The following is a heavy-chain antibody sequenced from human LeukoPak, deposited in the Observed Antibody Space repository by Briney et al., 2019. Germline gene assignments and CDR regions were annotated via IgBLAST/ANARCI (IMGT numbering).Heavy chain of an antibody. J-gene: IGHJ4*02. D-gene: IGHD1-26*01. CDR2: INHSGST. V-gene: IGHV4-34*01. CDR3: ARGLIVGAPDY. Sequence: SETLSLTCAVYGGSFSGYYWSWIRQPPGKGLEWIGEINHSGSTNYNPSLKSRVTISVDTSKNQFSLKLSSVTAADTDVYYCARGLIVGAPDYWGQGTLVTVSS. CDR1: GGSFSGYY.